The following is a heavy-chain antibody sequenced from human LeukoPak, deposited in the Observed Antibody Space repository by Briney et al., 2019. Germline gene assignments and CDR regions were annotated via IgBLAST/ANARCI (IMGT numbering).Heavy chain of an antibody. CDR2: INHSGST. D-gene: IGHD3-22*01. Sequence: SETLSLTCAVYGGSFSGYYWSWIRQPPGKGLEWIGEINHSGSTNYNPSLKSRVIISVDTSKNQFSLKLSSVTAADTAVYYCARAPSYYYYDSSGYSQRFDPWGQGTLVTVSS. V-gene: IGHV4-34*01. CDR3: ARAPSYYYYDSSGYSQRFDP. J-gene: IGHJ5*02. CDR1: GGSFSGYY.